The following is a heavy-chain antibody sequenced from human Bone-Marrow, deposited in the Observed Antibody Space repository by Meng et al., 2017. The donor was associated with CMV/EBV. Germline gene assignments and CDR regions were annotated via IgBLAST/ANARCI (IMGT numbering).Heavy chain of an antibody. CDR1: GFTFSSYA. CDR2: IYSGGSST. Sequence: GESLKISCAASGFTFSSYAMSWVRQAPGKGLKWVSVIYSGGSSTYYADSVKGRFTISRDNSKNTLYLQMNSLRAEDTAVYYCAKVRGSGLIWFGEIDYWGQGTLVTVSS. J-gene: IGHJ4*02. CDR3: AKVRGSGLIWFGEIDY. V-gene: IGHV3-23*03. D-gene: IGHD3-10*01.